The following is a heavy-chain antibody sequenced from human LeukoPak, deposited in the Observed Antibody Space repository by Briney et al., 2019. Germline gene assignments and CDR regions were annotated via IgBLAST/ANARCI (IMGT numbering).Heavy chain of an antibody. CDR3: ARDVGASSGYYIDY. Sequence: GGSLRLSCAASGFTFDDYGMSWVRQAPGKGLEWVSGINADSVKGRFTISRDNAKNSLYLQMNSLRAEDTALYHCARDVGASSGYYIDYWGQGTLVAVSS. V-gene: IGHV3-20*01. J-gene: IGHJ4*02. CDR1: GFTFDDYG. D-gene: IGHD3-22*01. CDR2: IN.